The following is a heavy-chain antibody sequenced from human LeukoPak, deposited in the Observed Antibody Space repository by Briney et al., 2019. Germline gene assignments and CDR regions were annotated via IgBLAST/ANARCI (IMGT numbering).Heavy chain of an antibody. CDR3: ARLDEYSSSSRYYGMDV. Sequence: SVKVSCKASGGTFSSYAISWVRQAPGQGLEWMGGIIPIFGTANYAQKFQGRVTITADESTSTAYMELSSLRSEDTAVYYCARLDEYSSSSRYYGMDVWGQGTSVTVSS. CDR1: GGTFSSYA. D-gene: IGHD6-6*01. V-gene: IGHV1-69*13. CDR2: IIPIFGTA. J-gene: IGHJ6*02.